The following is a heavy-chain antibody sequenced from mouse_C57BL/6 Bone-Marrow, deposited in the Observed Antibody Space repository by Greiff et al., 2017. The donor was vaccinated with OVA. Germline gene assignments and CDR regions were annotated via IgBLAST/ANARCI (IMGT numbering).Heavy chain of an antibody. Sequence: EVQRVESGGDLVKPGGSLKLSCAASGFTFSSYGMSWVRQTPDKRLEWVATISSGGSYTYYPDSVKGRFTISRDNAKNTLYLQMSSLKSEDTAMYYCARQGELGRGDFDYWGQGTTLTVSS. J-gene: IGHJ2*01. CDR1: GFTFSSYG. CDR3: ARQGELGRGDFDY. CDR2: ISSGGSYT. D-gene: IGHD4-1*01. V-gene: IGHV5-6*01.